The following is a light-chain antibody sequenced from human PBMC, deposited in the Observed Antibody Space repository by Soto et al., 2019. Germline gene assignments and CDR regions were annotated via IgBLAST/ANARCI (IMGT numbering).Light chain of an antibody. CDR1: SSDVGGYNY. J-gene: IGLJ1*01. CDR3: CSYAGSYTYV. V-gene: IGLV2-11*01. Sequence: LTQPRSVSGSPGQSVTISCTGTSSDVGGYNYVSWYQQHPGKAPKLMIYDVSKRPSGVPDRFSGSKSDNTASLTISGLQAEDEADYYCCSYAGSYTYVFXTGTKVTVL. CDR2: DVS.